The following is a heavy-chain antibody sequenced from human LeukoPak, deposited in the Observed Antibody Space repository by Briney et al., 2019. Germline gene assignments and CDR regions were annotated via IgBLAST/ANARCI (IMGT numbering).Heavy chain of an antibody. D-gene: IGHD6-13*01. Sequence: GASVKVSCKASGYTFTGYYMHWVRQAPGQGLEWMGWINPNSGGTNYAQKFQGRVTMTRDTSISTAYMELSRLRSDDTAVYHCARGPGYSSSWYPRHNWFDPWGQGTLVTVSS. J-gene: IGHJ5*02. CDR2: INPNSGGT. CDR3: ARGPGYSSSWYPRHNWFDP. V-gene: IGHV1-2*02. CDR1: GYTFTGYY.